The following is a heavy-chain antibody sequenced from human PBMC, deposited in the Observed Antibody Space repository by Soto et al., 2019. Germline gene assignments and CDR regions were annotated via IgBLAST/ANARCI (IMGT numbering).Heavy chain of an antibody. V-gene: IGHV4-39*01. Sequence: SETLSLTCTVSGGSISSSNYYWGWIRQPPGKVLEWNGSIYYSGSTYYNPSIKSRVIISIDMSTNQFSLKLSSVTAADTAVYYCARRVAARGSDFWGQGTLVTVSS. CDR2: IYYSGST. D-gene: IGHD6-6*01. CDR3: ARRVAARGSDF. CDR1: GGSISSSNYY. J-gene: IGHJ4*02.